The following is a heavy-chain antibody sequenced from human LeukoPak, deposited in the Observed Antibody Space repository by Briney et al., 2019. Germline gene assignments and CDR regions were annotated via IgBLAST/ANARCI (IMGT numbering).Heavy chain of an antibody. D-gene: IGHD5-12*01. CDR3: VRDGGVSGYDLLDY. V-gene: IGHV3-7*01. Sequence: GGSLRLFCAASGFTFSHYWMTWVRRVPGKGLEWVAQINQDGSEEYYMDSVKARFTISRDNAKNSVFLQMNSLRAEDTAVYYCVRDGGVSGYDLLDYWGQGTLVTVSS. CDR1: GFTFSHYW. CDR2: INQDGSEE. J-gene: IGHJ4*02.